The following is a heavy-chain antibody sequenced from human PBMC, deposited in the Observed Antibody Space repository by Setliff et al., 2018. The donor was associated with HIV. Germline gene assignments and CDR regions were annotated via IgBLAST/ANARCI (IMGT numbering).Heavy chain of an antibody. CDR2: ISPYNGNT. V-gene: IGHV1-18*01. Sequence: ASVKVSCKASGYSFTSYGISWVRQAPGQGLEWMGWISPYNGNTNYAQKLQGRITVTTDTSTNTAYLELRTLRSDDTAVYYCARVAYASLSSSWYLLDYYYYLDVWGKGTTVTVSS. CDR3: ARVAYASLSSSWYLLDYYYYLDV. CDR1: GYSFTSYG. D-gene: IGHD6-13*01. J-gene: IGHJ6*03.